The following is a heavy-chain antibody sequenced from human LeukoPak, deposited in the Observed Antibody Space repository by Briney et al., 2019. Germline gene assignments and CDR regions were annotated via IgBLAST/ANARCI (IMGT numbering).Heavy chain of an antibody. Sequence: SETLSLTCSVSGGSITSGDYRWGWNRQSPGKGLEWIGSFYNRGSPYYNPSLKSRVTISLDTSKNQFSLKLTSVTAADTAIYYCARQFDHWGPGTLVTVSS. CDR2: FYNRGSP. CDR3: ARQFDH. J-gene: IGHJ4*02. V-gene: IGHV4-39*01. CDR1: GGSITSGDYR.